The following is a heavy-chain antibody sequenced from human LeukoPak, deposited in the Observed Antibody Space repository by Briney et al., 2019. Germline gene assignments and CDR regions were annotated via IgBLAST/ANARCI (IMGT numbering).Heavy chain of an antibody. Sequence: GRSLRPSCAASGSTFSHYAMHGVRQAPGKGVGWVAIISYHGNNKYYADSVKGRFTISRDNSKNALYLQMNSLRPEDTAVYYCAKDADFWSGYYTLSAGDAFDIWGRGTMITVS. CDR1: GSTFSHYA. D-gene: IGHD3-3*01. CDR3: AKDADFWSGYYTLSAGDAFDI. V-gene: IGHV3-30-3*01. CDR2: ISYHGNNK. J-gene: IGHJ3*02.